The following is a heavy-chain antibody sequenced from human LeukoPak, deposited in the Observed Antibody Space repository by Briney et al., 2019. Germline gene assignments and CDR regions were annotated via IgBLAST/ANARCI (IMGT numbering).Heavy chain of an antibody. D-gene: IGHD2-8*01. CDR3: ARATNGRFDI. V-gene: IGHV3-33*01. CDR1: GFTFSSYG. J-gene: IGHJ3*02. CDR2: IRYDESTI. Sequence: GRSLRLSCAASGFTFSSYGMHWVRQAPGKGLEWVAVIRYDESTIYYADSVKGRFTIPRDNAKSSLWLQMNSLRAEDTAVYYCARATNGRFDIWGQGTMVTVSS.